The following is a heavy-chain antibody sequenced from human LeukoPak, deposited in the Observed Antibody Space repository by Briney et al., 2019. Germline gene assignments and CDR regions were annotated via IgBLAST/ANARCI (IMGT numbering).Heavy chain of an antibody. Sequence: PGGSLRLSCAASGFTFSSHWMSWVRQAAGKGLEWVANIKQDGSEKYYVDSVKGRFTISRDNAKNSLYLQMNSLRAEDTAVYYCARDWSGSGSYWGQGTLVTVAS. CDR2: IKQDGSEK. D-gene: IGHD3-10*01. J-gene: IGHJ4*02. CDR1: GFTFSSHW. CDR3: ARDWSGSGSY. V-gene: IGHV3-7*01.